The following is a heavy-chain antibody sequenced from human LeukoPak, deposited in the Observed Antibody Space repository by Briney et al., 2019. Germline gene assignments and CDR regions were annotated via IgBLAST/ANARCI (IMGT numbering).Heavy chain of an antibody. CDR1: GGSISSGGYY. V-gene: IGHV4-31*03. CDR2: IYYSGST. D-gene: IGHD2-15*01. CDR3: ARDSADCSGGSCYNIRGAFDI. J-gene: IGHJ3*02. Sequence: SQTLSLTCTVSGGSISSGGYYWSWIRQHPGRGLEWIGYIYYSGSTYYNPSLKSRVTISVDTSKNQFSLKLSSATAADTAVYYCARDSADCSGGSCYNIRGAFDIWGQGTMVTVSS.